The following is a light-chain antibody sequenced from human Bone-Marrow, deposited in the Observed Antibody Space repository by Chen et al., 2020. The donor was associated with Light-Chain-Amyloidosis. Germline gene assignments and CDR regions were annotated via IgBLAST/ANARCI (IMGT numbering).Light chain of an antibody. J-gene: IGLJ1*01. V-gene: IGLV2-23*01. Sequence: QSALTQPASVSGSPGQSITISCTASSRDVATYKFVSWYQKHPGKAPKFIIYEGSKRPSGVSDRFSGSKSGKTASLTIAGLQADDEADYYCLSYAGSVTFVVGTGTKVTVL. CDR1: SRDVATYKF. CDR3: LSYAGSVTFV. CDR2: EGS.